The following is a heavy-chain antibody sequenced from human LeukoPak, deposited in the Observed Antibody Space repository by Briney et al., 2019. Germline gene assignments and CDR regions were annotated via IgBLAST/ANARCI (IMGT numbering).Heavy chain of an antibody. CDR2: IIPMFGTA. Sequence: GASVKVSCKASGGTFSSYAISWVRQAPGQGLEWMGGIIPMFGTANYAQKFQGRVTITADESTSTAYMELSSLRSEDTAVYYCARADGFWSGYYGDYYYYMDVWGKGTTVTVSS. V-gene: IGHV1-69*13. CDR3: ARADGFWSGYYGDYYYYMDV. D-gene: IGHD3-3*01. J-gene: IGHJ6*03. CDR1: GGTFSSYA.